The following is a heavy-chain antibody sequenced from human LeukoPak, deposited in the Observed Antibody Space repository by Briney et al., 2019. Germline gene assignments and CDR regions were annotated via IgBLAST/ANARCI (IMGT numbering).Heavy chain of an antibody. V-gene: IGHV3-23*01. CDR1: GFTFSSYA. J-gene: IGHJ4*02. Sequence: PGGSLRLSCAASGFTFSSYAMSWVRQAPGKGLEWVSAISGSGGSTYYADSVKGWFTISRDNSKNTLYLQMNSLRAEDTAVYYCAKRGRDSSGWYFDYWGQGTLVTVSS. CDR2: ISGSGGST. CDR3: AKRGRDSSGWYFDY. D-gene: IGHD6-19*01.